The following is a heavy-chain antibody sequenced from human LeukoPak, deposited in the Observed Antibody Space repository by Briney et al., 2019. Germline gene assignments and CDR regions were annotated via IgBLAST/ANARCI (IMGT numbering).Heavy chain of an antibody. CDR1: GYIFTAYY. V-gene: IGHV1-46*01. CDR3: TRGRTLYDSGSFPFEY. D-gene: IGHD3-10*01. J-gene: IGHJ4*02. CDR2: VNPSTGDT. Sequence: ASVKVSCKASGYIFTAYYMHWVRQGPGEGFEWMGIVNPSTGDTTNAQRFQGRVTMSRDTSTSTVYMELSGLRSEDTAVYYCTRGRTLYDSGSFPFEYWGQGTLVTVSS.